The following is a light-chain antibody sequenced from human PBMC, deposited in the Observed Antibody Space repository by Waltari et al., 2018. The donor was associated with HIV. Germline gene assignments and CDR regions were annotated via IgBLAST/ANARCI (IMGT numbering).Light chain of an antibody. V-gene: IGLV4-69*01. Sequence: QLVLTQSPSASASLGASVKPTCTLSSGHSSSAIAWHQQQPEKGPRYLMKLNSDGSHSKGDGIPDRFSGSSSGAERYLTISSLQSEDEADYYCQTWGTGILVFGGGTNLTVL. CDR1: SGHSSSA. CDR3: QTWGTGILV. CDR2: LNSDGSH. J-gene: IGLJ3*02.